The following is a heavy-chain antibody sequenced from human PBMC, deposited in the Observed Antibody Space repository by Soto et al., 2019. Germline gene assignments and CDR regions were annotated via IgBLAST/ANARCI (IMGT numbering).Heavy chain of an antibody. CDR3: ARGLITYYYDSSGYYPRRKDYYYYGMDV. CDR2: IYYSGST. D-gene: IGHD3-22*01. J-gene: IGHJ6*02. Sequence: KPSETLSLTCTVSGGSISSSSYYWGWIRQPPGKGLEWIGSIYYSGSTYYNPSLKSRVTISVDTSKNQFSLKLSSVTAADTAVYYCARGLITYYYDSSGYYPRRKDYYYYGMDVWGQGTTVTVSS. CDR1: GGSISSSSYY. V-gene: IGHV4-39*01.